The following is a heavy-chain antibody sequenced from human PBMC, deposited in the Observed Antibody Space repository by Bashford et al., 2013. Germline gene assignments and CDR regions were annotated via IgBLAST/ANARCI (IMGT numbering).Heavy chain of an antibody. J-gene: IGHJ5*02. D-gene: IGHD4-17*01. V-gene: IGHV3-23*01. CDR3: AKDPNGDYVGGFWFDP. CDR2: ISATGGST. Sequence: VRQAPGKGLEWVSGISATGGSTYYAESVKGRFTISRDNSKNTLSLQMNSLRAEDTALYYCAKDPNGDYVGGFWFDPRGQGTLVTVSS.